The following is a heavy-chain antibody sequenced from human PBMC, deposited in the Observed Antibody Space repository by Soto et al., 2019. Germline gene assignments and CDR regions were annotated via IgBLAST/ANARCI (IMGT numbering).Heavy chain of an antibody. V-gene: IGHV3-11*01. J-gene: IGHJ5*02. D-gene: IGHD3-3*01. Sequence: GSLRLSCAASGVTFSDYYMSWIRQAPGKGLEWVSYISSSGSTIYYADSVKGRFTISRDNAKNSLYLQMNSLRAEDTAVYYCARDAILRFLGVPPWFDPWGQGTLVTVSS. CDR3: ARDAILRFLGVPPWFDP. CDR2: ISSSGSTI. CDR1: GVTFSDYY.